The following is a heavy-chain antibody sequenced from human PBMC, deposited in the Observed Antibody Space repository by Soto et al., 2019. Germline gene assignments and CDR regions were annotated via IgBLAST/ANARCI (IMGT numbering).Heavy chain of an antibody. V-gene: IGHV4-31*03. J-gene: IGHJ6*02. CDR2: IYYSGST. Sequence: QVQLQESGPGLVKPSQTLSLTCTVSGGSISSGGYYWSWIRQHPGKGLEWIGYIYYSGSTYYNPSLKSRVTISVDTSKYQFSLKLSSGTAADTAVYYCARDFTDSSGPTLGMGVWGQGTTVTVSS. D-gene: IGHD6-19*01. CDR1: GGSISSGGYY. CDR3: ARDFTDSSGPTLGMGV.